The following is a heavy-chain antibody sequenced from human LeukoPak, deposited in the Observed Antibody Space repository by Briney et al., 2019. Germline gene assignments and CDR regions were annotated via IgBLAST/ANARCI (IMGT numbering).Heavy chain of an antibody. Sequence: SVKVSCKASGGTFSSYAISWVRQAPGQGLEWMGGIIPIFGTANYAQKFQGRVTITTDESTSTAYMELSSLRSEDTAVYYCASGYRAPEAPDYYYYYYMDVWGKGTKVTVSS. CDR3: ASGYRAPEAPDYYYYYYMDV. CDR2: IIPIFGTA. D-gene: IGHD5-18*01. CDR1: GGTFSSYA. V-gene: IGHV1-69*05. J-gene: IGHJ6*03.